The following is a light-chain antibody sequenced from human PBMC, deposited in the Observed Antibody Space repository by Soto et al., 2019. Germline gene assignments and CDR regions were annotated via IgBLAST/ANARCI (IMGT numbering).Light chain of an antibody. Sequence: EIVLTQSPGTLSLSPGERATLSCRASQSICSSCLAWYQQRPGQAPRLLISGVSNKVTGIPDRFSGSGSGTDFTLSISRLEPEDSAVYWCPQYDTLVTFGQGTKVEIK. V-gene: IGKV3-20*01. CDR3: PQYDTLVT. CDR2: GVS. J-gene: IGKJ1*01. CDR1: QSICSSC.